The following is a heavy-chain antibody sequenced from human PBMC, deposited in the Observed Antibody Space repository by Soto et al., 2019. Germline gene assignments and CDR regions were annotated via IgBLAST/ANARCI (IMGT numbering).Heavy chain of an antibody. D-gene: IGHD2-15*01. Sequence: PGGSLRLSCAASGFTFRSFDFHWVRQATGKGLEWVATIGTIADTYYPVSVRGRFTISRDNSKNTLNLQMNDLRVEDTAVIYCAKGRKSTEKDIAVMLAAASSIQHWGQGTLVTVSS. V-gene: IGHV3-13*01. CDR3: AKGRKSTEKDIAVMLAAASSIQH. CDR2: IGTIADT. CDR1: GFTFRSFD. J-gene: IGHJ1*01.